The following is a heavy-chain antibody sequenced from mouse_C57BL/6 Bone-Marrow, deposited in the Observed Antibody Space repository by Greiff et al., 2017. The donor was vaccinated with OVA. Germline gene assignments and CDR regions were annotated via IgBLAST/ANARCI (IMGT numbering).Heavy chain of an antibody. CDR2: FYPGSGSI. D-gene: IGHD2-3*01. V-gene: IGHV1-62-2*01. CDR3: AVHEVHNGYYQYFDY. J-gene: IGHJ2*01. Sequence: VQLQQSGAELVKPGASVKLSCKASGYTFTEYTIHWVKQRSGQGLEWIGWFYPGSGSIKYNEKFKDKATLTADKSSSTVYMELSSLTSEDSAVYYCAVHEVHNGYYQYFDYWGQGTTLTVSA. CDR1: GYTFTEYT.